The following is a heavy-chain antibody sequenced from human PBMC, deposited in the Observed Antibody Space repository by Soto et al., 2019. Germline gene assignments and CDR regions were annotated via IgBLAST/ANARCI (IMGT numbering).Heavy chain of an antibody. V-gene: IGHV3-74*03. CDR3: VRDMQLLRLDS. Sequence: EVQLVESGGGLVQPGESLRLSCAASGLTFRSYWMHWVRQAPGKGLVWVSRINTDGSVAMYVDSVKGRFTISRDNAKNTLYLHMNSLIAEDTAVYYCVRDMQLLRLDSWGQGTLVTVSS. CDR2: INTDGSVA. D-gene: IGHD2-2*01. CDR1: GLTFRSYW. J-gene: IGHJ4*02.